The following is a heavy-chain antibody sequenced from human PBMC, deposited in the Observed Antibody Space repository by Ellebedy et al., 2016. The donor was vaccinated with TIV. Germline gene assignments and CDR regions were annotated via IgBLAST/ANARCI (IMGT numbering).Heavy chain of an antibody. Sequence: MPSETLSLTCTVSGGSISSYYWSWIRQPPGKGLEWIGYIYYSWFTNYNPSLKSRVTISIDTSKNQFSLNLSSVTAADTAVYYCAREGGYDNSGYYSDYWGQGTLVTVSS. CDR2: IYYSWFT. J-gene: IGHJ4*02. CDR3: AREGGYDNSGYYSDY. V-gene: IGHV4-59*08. CDR1: GGSISSYY. D-gene: IGHD3-22*01.